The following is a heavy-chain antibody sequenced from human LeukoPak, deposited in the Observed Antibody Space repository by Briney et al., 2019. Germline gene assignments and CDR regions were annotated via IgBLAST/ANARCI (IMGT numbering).Heavy chain of an antibody. CDR2: IYYSGST. D-gene: IGHD3-16*01. J-gene: IGHJ4*02. CDR3: ARGMRRLGKPIDY. V-gene: IGHV4-30-4*08. CDR1: GGSISSGDYY. Sequence: PSETLSLTCTVSGGSISSGDYYWSWIRQPPGKGLEWIGYIYYSGSTYYNPSLKSRVTISVDTSKNQFSLKLSSVTAADTAVYYCARGMRRLGKPIDYWGQGTLVTVSS.